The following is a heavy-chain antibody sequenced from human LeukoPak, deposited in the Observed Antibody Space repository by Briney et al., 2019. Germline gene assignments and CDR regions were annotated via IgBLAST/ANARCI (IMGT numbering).Heavy chain of an antibody. V-gene: IGHV4-59*01. CDR3: AREVRGGYYYYGMDV. Sequence: SETLSLTCTVSGGSISSYYWRWIRQPPGKGLELIGYIYYSGSTNYNPSLKSRVTISVDTSKNQFSLKLSSVTAADTAVYYCAREVRGGYYYYGMDVWGQGTTVTVSS. D-gene: IGHD3-3*01. CDR1: GGSISSYY. J-gene: IGHJ6*02. CDR2: IYYSGST.